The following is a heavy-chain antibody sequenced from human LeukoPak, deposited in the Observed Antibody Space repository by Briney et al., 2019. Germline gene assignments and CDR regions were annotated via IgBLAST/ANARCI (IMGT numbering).Heavy chain of an antibody. J-gene: IGHJ3*02. CDR1: GFTFSSYA. V-gene: IGHV3-64D*09. Sequence: GGSLRLSCSASGFTFSSYAMHWVCQAPGKGLEYVSAISSNGGSTYYADSVKGRFTISRDNYKNTLNLQMSSLRAEDTAVYYCVVSYLYAFDIWGQGTMVTVSS. CDR3: VVSYLYAFDI. CDR2: ISSNGGST. D-gene: IGHD5-18*01.